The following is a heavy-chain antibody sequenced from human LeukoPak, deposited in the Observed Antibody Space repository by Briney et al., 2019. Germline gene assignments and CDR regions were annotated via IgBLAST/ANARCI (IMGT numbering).Heavy chain of an antibody. CDR1: GFTFSSYA. CDR3: ARDRPLNYYDSSGYNVDGYYFDY. CDR2: ISYDGSNK. Sequence: GGSLRLSCAASGFTFSSYAMHWVRQAPGKGLEWVAVISYDGSNKYYADSVKGRFTISRDNSKNTLYLQMNSLRAEDTAVYYYARDRPLNYYDSSGYNVDGYYFDYWGQGTLVTVSS. D-gene: IGHD3-22*01. V-gene: IGHV3-30-3*01. J-gene: IGHJ4*02.